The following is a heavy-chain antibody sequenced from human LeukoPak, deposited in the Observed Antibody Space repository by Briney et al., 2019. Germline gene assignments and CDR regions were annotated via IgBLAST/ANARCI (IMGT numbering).Heavy chain of an antibody. CDR1: GFTFSSHD. CDR3: AKEPYSGSQLLDY. D-gene: IGHD1-26*01. V-gene: IGHV3-23*01. CDR2: ITTSGGST. Sequence: GGSLRLSCAASGFTFSSHDMSWVRQAPGKGLEWVSAITTSGGSTCYADSVKGRFTISRDNYKNTLYLQMNGLTAEDTALYYCAKEPYSGSQLLDYWGQGTLVTVSS. J-gene: IGHJ4*02.